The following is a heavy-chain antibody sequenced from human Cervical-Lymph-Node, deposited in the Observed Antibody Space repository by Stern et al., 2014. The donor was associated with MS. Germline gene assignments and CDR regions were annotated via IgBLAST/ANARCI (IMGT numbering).Heavy chain of an antibody. J-gene: IGHJ4*02. V-gene: IGHV5-51*01. CDR2: IYPGDSET. Sequence: KLVQSGAELIRPGESLKISCKGSGYKFSIYWIAWVRQMPGKVLEWMGIIYPGDSETRYSPSFQGQVTMSADKSTSTAYLQWSSLNASDTAMYFCARQTTAWASDVWGQGTLVTVSS. D-gene: IGHD1-14*01. CDR3: ARQTTAWASDV. CDR1: GYKFSIYW.